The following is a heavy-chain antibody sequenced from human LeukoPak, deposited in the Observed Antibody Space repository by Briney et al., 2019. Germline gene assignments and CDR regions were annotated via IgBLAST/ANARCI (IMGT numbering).Heavy chain of an antibody. Sequence: ASVKVSCKASGYTFTSYAMHWVRQGPGQRLEWMGWINAGNGNTKYSQKFQGRVTITRDTSASTAYMELSSLRSEDTAVYYCARIWGRDDYGDPGGIYWGQGTLVTVSP. J-gene: IGHJ4*02. V-gene: IGHV1-3*01. D-gene: IGHD4-17*01. CDR1: GYTFTSYA. CDR2: INAGNGNT. CDR3: ARIWGRDDYGDPGGIY.